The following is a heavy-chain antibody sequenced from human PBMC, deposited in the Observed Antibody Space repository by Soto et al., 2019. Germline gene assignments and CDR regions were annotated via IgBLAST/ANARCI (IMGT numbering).Heavy chain of an antibody. Sequence: QVHLVESGGGVVHPGTSLRLSCVTSGFTFSSFAMDWVRQAPGKGLEWVAAISFDGRDISYRESVKGRFTISRDKFKNSVYLQMNSMRPADTAMYYCAKESLDYFDSGRFYAPAFDHWGQGTLVTVSS. CDR1: GFTFSSFA. D-gene: IGHD3-10*01. CDR2: ISFDGRDI. J-gene: IGHJ4*02. V-gene: IGHV3-30*18. CDR3: AKESLDYFDSGRFYAPAFDH.